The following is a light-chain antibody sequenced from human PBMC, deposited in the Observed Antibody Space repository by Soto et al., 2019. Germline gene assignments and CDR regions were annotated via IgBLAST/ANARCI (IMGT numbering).Light chain of an antibody. Sequence: SYVMTQPPSVSVAPGQTARITCGGNNIGSKSVHWYQQKPGQAPVVVVYDDSDRPSGIPERFSGSKSGTSASLAITGLQAEDEADYYCQSYDNSLSVYVFGTGTKLTVL. CDR3: QSYDNSLSVYV. J-gene: IGLJ1*01. CDR2: DDS. CDR1: NIGSKS. V-gene: IGLV3-21*02.